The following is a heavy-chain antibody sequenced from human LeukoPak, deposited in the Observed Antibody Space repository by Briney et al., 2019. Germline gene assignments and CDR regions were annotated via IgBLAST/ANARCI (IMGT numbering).Heavy chain of an antibody. Sequence: GGSLTLSCAASGFTVSSNFMTWVRQAPGKGLEWVSVTYSDGTTYYADSVKGRFTISRDNSKNTLDLQMNSLRAEDTATYYCAKEKRNLRGARDAFDIWGQGTMVTVSA. CDR2: TYSDGTT. D-gene: IGHD1-26*01. CDR3: AKEKRNLRGARDAFDI. J-gene: IGHJ3*02. V-gene: IGHV3-53*01. CDR1: GFTVSSNF.